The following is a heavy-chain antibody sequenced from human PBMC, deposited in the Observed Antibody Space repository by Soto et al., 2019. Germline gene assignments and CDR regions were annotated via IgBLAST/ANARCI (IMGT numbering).Heavy chain of an antibody. D-gene: IGHD3-22*01. CDR1: GFTVSSNY. CDR3: AKGITYYYDSSGLDY. V-gene: IGHV3-23*04. Sequence: EVQLVESGGGLIQPGGSLRLSCAASGFTVSSNYMSWVRQAPGKGLEWVSVISGSGGSTYYADSVKGRFTISRDNSKNTLYLQMNSLRAEDTAVYYCAKGITYYYDSSGLDYWGQGTLVTVSS. J-gene: IGHJ4*02. CDR2: ISGSGGST.